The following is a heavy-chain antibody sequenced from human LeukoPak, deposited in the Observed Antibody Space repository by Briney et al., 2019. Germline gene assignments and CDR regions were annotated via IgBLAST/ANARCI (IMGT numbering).Heavy chain of an antibody. V-gene: IGHV4-39*07. D-gene: IGHD3-22*01. J-gene: IGHJ5*02. CDR1: GGSISSNNYY. CDR3: ARGTRLTITTIVVGKNWFDP. CDR2: IYHSGST. Sequence: SETLSLTCFVSGGSISSNNYYWDWIRQSPGKGLEWIGEIYHSGSTNYNPSLKSRFTISVDKAKNQFSLKLSSVTAADTAVYYCARGTRLTITTIVVGKNWFDPWGQGTPVTVSS.